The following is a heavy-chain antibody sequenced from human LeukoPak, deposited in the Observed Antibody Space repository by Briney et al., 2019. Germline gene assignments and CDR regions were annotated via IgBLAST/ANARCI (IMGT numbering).Heavy chain of an antibody. CDR1: GFTFSGSA. Sequence: GGSLRLSCAASGFTFSGSAMHWVRQASGKGLEWVGRIRSKPNNYATTYAASVGGRFTISRDDSKNTAYLQMNSLKTDDTALYYCTRGYCSSTSCFSLDYWGQGTLVTVSS. J-gene: IGHJ4*02. V-gene: IGHV3-73*01. CDR3: TRGYCSSTSCFSLDY. CDR2: IRSKPNNYAT. D-gene: IGHD2-2*01.